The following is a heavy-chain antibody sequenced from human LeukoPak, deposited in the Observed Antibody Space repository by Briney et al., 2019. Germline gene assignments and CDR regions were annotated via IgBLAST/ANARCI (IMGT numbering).Heavy chain of an antibody. CDR2: IYSGGST. D-gene: IGHD2-8*01. CDR1: GFTVSSNY. J-gene: IGHJ4*02. Sequence: GGSLRLSCAASGFTVSSNYMSWVRQAPGKGLEWVSVIYSGGSTYYADSVKGRFTISRDNSKNTLYLQMNSLRAEDTAVYYCASILRRGRLFDYWGQGTLVTVSS. CDR3: ASILRRGRLFDY. V-gene: IGHV3-66*02.